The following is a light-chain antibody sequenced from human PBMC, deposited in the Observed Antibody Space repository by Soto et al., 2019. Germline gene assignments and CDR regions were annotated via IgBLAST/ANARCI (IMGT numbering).Light chain of an antibody. J-gene: IGLJ1*01. Sequence: QSVLTQPASVSGSPGQSITISCTGTSSDVGAYNYVSWFQQHPGKAPTLIISEVSNRPSGVSNRFSGSKSGNAASLTISGLQAEDEADYYCSSYTSSSTSYVFGTGTKVTVL. CDR1: SSDVGAYNY. V-gene: IGLV2-14*01. CDR2: EVS. CDR3: SSYTSSSTSYV.